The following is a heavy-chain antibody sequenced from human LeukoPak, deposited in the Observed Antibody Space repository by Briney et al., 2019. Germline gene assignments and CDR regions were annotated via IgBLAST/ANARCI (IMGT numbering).Heavy chain of an antibody. D-gene: IGHD3-9*01. CDR3: AKEAVYYDILTGHCDY. J-gene: IGHJ4*02. V-gene: IGHV3-23*01. CDR2: ISGSGGST. Sequence: GGSLRLSCAASGFTFSCYAMHWVRQAPGKGLEWVSGISGSGGSTYYAGSVKGRFTISRDNSKITLYLQMNSLRAEDTAVYYCAKEAVYYDILTGHCDYWGQGTLVTVSS. CDR1: GFTFSCYA.